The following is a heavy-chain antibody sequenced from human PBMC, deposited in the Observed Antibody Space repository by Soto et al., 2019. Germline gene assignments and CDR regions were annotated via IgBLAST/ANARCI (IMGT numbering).Heavy chain of an antibody. CDR3: AKDGGKDGYCGIWFDR. D-gene: IGHD5-12*01. CDR1: GGTFSNYA. CDR2: SIPIFGSA. V-gene: IGHV1-69*15. Sequence: QVQLVQSGAEVKKPGSSVKVSCKASGGTFSNYAITWVRQAPGQGLEWLGRSIPIFGSANYAQKFQGRVTITADESTTTAYMELGSLRSDDTAVYYCAKDGGKDGYCGIWFDRWGQRTLVTVSS. J-gene: IGHJ5*02.